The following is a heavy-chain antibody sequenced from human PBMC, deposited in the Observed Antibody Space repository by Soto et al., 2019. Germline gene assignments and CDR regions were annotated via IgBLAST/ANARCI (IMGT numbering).Heavy chain of an antibody. V-gene: IGHV3-23*01. Sequence: PGGSLRLSCAASGFTFSSYAMSWVRQAPGKGLEWVSAISGSGGSTYYADSVKGRFTISRDNSKNTLYLQMNSLRAEDTAVYYCAKDPNIVVVPAARPYYYYYMDVWGKGTTVTVSS. CDR1: GFTFSSYA. J-gene: IGHJ6*03. CDR2: ISGSGGST. CDR3: AKDPNIVVVPAARPYYYYYMDV. D-gene: IGHD2-2*01.